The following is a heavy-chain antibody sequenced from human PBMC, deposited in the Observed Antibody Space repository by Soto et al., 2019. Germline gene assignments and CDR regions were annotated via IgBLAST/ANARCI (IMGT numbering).Heavy chain of an antibody. CDR3: ARAAPRKSYYYDSSGYSDY. D-gene: IGHD3-22*01. CDR1: GGSFSGYY. J-gene: IGHJ4*02. Sequence: QVQLQQWGAGLLKPSETLSLTCAVYGGSFSGYYWSWIRQPPGKGLEWIGEINHSGSTNYNPSLKSRVTISVDTSKTQFSLKLSSVTAADTAVYYCARAAPRKSYYYDSSGYSDYWGQGTLVTVSS. CDR2: INHSGST. V-gene: IGHV4-34*01.